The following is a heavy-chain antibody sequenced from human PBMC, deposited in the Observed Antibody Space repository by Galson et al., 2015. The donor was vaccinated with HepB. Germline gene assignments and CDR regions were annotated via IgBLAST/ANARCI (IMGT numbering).Heavy chain of an antibody. Sequence: SVKVSCKVSGYTLSDLSIHWVRQTPGKGLEWMGGFNPEDDNAVYAQNFQGRVTMTDDTSTDTAYMKLSGLRSEDTAVYYCATARLGIYVGFDYSGQGTLVTASS. CDR3: ATARLGIYVGFDY. D-gene: IGHD7-27*01. CDR1: GYTLSDLS. CDR2: FNPEDDNA. J-gene: IGHJ4*02. V-gene: IGHV1-24*01.